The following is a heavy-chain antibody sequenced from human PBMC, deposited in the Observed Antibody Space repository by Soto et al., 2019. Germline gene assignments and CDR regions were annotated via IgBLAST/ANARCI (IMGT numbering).Heavy chain of an antibody. Sequence: QVQLQESGPGLVKPSQTLSLTCTVSGGSISSGGYYWSWIRQHPGKGLEWIGYIYYSGRTYYNPSLKSRVTIAVDTSKNQFSLKLSSVTAADTAVYYCARDSAKVALYGMDVWGQGTTVTVSS. V-gene: IGHV4-31*03. CDR3: ARDSAKVALYGMDV. J-gene: IGHJ6*02. D-gene: IGHD2-15*01. CDR1: GGSISSGGYY. CDR2: IYYSGRT.